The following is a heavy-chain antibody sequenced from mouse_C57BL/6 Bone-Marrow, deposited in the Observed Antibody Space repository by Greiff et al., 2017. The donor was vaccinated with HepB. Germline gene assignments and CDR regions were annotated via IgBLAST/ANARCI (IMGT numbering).Heavy chain of an antibody. CDR3: AREKGYYGSSYAMDY. CDR2: ISDGGSYT. Sequence: EVQVVESGGGLVKPGGSLKLSCAASGFTFSSYAMSWVRQTPEKRLEWVATISDGGSYTYYPDNVKGRFTISRDNAKNNLYLQMSHLKSEDTAMYYCAREKGYYGSSYAMDYWGQGTSVTVSS. CDR1: GFTFSSYA. V-gene: IGHV5-4*01. D-gene: IGHD1-1*01. J-gene: IGHJ4*01.